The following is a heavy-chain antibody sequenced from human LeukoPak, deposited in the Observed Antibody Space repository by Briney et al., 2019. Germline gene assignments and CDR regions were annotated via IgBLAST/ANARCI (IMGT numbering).Heavy chain of an antibody. D-gene: IGHD1-1*01. J-gene: IGHJ6*03. Sequence: ASVKVSCKASGYTFTSYGISWVRQAPGQGLEWMGWISAYNGNTNYAQKLQGRVTMTTDTATSTAYMELRSLRSDDTAVYYCARDRGTSGINYYYMDVWGKGTTVTVSS. CDR3: ARDRGTSGINYYYMDV. CDR2: ISAYNGNT. V-gene: IGHV1-18*01. CDR1: GYTFTSYG.